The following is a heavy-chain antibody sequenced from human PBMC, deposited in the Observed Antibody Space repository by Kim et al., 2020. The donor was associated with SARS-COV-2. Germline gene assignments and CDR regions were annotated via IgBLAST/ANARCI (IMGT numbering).Heavy chain of an antibody. CDR2: ISGSGLNT. CDR1: GFTFSSYA. J-gene: IGHJ4*01. V-gene: IGHV3-23*01. CDR3: AKSSWVVVPAAPRYYFD. Sequence: GGSLRLSCAASGFTFSSYAMNWVRQAPGKGLEWVSSISGSGLNTYYADSVTGRFTISRDNSKSTLFFQMNSLRPEDTAIYYCAKSSWVVVPAAPRYYFD. D-gene: IGHD2-2*01.